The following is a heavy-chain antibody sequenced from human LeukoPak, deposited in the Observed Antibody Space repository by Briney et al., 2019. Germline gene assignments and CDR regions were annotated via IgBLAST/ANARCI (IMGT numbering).Heavy chain of an antibody. Sequence: SETLSLTCAVSGYSISSGYYWGWIRQPPGKGLEWIGSIYHSGSTCYNPSLKSRVTISADTSKNQFSLKLSSVTAADTAVYYCARLSSGYYPIDYWGQGTLVTVSS. D-gene: IGHD3-22*01. CDR1: GYSISSGYY. CDR3: ARLSSGYYPIDY. V-gene: IGHV4-38-2*01. CDR2: IYHSGST. J-gene: IGHJ4*02.